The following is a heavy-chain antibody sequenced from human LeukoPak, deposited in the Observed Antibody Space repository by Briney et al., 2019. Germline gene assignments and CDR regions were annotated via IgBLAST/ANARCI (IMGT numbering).Heavy chain of an antibody. Sequence: SETLSLTCSVPGGSLRRHSWTWIRQPPGKGLEWIGYFYYSGSSNYNPSLKSRVTISGDTSKNQFSVKLSSVTAADTAIYYCARVSPAVGAFDIWGRGTMVTVSS. V-gene: IGHV4-59*11. J-gene: IGHJ3*02. D-gene: IGHD6-13*01. CDR1: GGSLRRHS. CDR3: ARVSPAVGAFDI. CDR2: FYYSGSS.